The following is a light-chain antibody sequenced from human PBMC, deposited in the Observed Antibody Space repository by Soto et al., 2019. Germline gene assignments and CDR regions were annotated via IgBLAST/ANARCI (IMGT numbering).Light chain of an antibody. J-gene: IGKJ3*01. CDR1: RSLLHTNGYDY. CDR2: LGS. Sequence: IVMSQSPLSLPVTPGEPASISYRSSRSLLHTNGYDYLDWYLQKPGQSLQLLIYLGSKWASGVPDRISGSGTGTDFTLKISSVEAEEVGVYYCMQALQTPLTCVPGTKVDIK. V-gene: IGKV2-28*01. CDR3: MQALQTPLT.